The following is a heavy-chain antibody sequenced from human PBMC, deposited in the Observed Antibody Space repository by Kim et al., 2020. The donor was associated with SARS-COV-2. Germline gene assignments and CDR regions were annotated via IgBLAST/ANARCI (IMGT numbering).Heavy chain of an antibody. CDR3: ARLGRPGETNCSGGSCYHTYYYGMDV. D-gene: IGHD2-15*01. CDR1: GYSFTSYW. V-gene: IGHV5-10-1*01. J-gene: IGHJ6*02. Sequence: GESLKISCKGSGYSFTSYWISWVRQMPGKGLEWMGRIDPSDSYTNYSPSFQGHVTISADKSISTAYLQWSSLKASDTAMYYCARLGRPGETNCSGGSCYHTYYYGMDVWGQGTTVTVSS. CDR2: IDPSDSYT.